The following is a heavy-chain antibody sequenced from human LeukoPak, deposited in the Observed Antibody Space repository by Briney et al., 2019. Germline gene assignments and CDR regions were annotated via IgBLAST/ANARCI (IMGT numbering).Heavy chain of an antibody. CDR1: GGSFSGYY. V-gene: IGHV4-34*01. CDR3: ARRKRWLQYSPFDY. D-gene: IGHD5-24*01. J-gene: IGHJ4*02. Sequence: SETLSLTCAVYGGSFSGYYWSWIRQPPGKGLEWIGSIYYSGSTYYNPSLKSRVTISVDTSKNQFSLKLSSVTAADTAVYYCARRKRWLQYSPFDYWGQGTLVTVSS. CDR2: IYYSGST.